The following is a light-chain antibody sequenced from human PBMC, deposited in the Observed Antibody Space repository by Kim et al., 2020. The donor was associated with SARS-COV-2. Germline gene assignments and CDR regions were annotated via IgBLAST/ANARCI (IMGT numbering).Light chain of an antibody. Sequence: SSLSAFVGDKVTITCQASQYIGDYLNWYQQKPGKAPELLIYDTSNLEGGVPSRFSATKSGTDFTFTITNIQAEDVATYYCQQRFAFGPGTKVDIK. J-gene: IGKJ3*01. V-gene: IGKV1-33*01. CDR3: QQRFA. CDR2: DTS. CDR1: QYIGDY.